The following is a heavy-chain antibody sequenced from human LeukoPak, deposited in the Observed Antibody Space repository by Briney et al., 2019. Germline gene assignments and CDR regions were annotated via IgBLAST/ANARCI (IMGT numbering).Heavy chain of an antibody. CDR1: GFTVSDYW. V-gene: IGHV3-7*01. J-gene: IGHJ4*02. Sequence: GRSLRLSCVASGFTVSDYWMSWVRQAPGVGLEWVANIEADGDAKNYVGSVKGRFTISRDDARNSLYLQMNSLRVEDTAVYYCARDIPSGFYTPDYWGRGTLVTVSS. D-gene: IGHD5-12*01. CDR2: IEADGDAK. CDR3: ARDIPSGFYTPDY.